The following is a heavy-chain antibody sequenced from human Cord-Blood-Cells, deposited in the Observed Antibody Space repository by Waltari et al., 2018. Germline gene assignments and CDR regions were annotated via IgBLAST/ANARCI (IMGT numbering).Heavy chain of an antibody. CDR2: IYYSGST. V-gene: IGHV4-39*01. CDR3: ARRFPYYDFWSGYYDAFDI. J-gene: IGHJ3*02. CDR1: GGSISSSSYY. Sequence: QLQLQELGPGLVKPSETLSLTCTVSGGSISSSSYYWGWIRRPPGQGLEWIGSIYYSGSTYYNPSIKSRVTISVDTSKNQFSLKLSSVTAADTAVYYCARRFPYYDFWSGYYDAFDIWGQGTMVTVSS. D-gene: IGHD3-3*01.